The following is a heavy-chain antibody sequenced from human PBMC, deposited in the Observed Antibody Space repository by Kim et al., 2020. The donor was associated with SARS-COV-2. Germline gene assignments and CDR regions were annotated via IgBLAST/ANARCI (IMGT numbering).Heavy chain of an antibody. CDR3: ARPEWEPRAEYFQH. D-gene: IGHD1-26*01. V-gene: IGHV3-21*01. Sequence: GGSLRLSCAASGFTFSSYSMNWVRQAPGKGLEWVSSISSSSSYIYYADSVKGRFTISRDNAKNSLYLQMNSLRAEDTAVYYCARPEWEPRAEYFQHWGQGTLVTVSS. CDR2: ISSSSSYI. CDR1: GFTFSSYS. J-gene: IGHJ1*01.